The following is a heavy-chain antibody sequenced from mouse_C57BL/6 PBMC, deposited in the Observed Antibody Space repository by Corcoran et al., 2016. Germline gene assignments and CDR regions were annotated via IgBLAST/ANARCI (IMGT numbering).Heavy chain of an antibody. Sequence: QVTLKESGPGILQSSQTLSLTCSFSGFSLSTSGMGVSWIRQPSGKGLEWLAHIYWDDDKRYNPSLKSRLTISKDTSRNQVFLKITSVDTAVTATDYCARCGNYGSSYDYFDYWGQGPTLTVSS. CDR3: ARCGNYGSSYDYFDY. D-gene: IGHD1-1*01. J-gene: IGHJ2*01. CDR2: IYWDDDK. CDR1: GFSLSTSGMG. V-gene: IGHV8-12*01.